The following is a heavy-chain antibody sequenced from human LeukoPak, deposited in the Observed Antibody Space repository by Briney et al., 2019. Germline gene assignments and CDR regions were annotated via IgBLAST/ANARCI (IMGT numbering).Heavy chain of an antibody. D-gene: IGHD1-7*01. V-gene: IGHV1-69*01. Sequence: SVKVSCKASGGTFSSYGISWVRQAPGQGLEWMGGIIPVFGTAKYAQKVQGRVTITADESTSTAYMELSSLRAEDTAVYYCAKVRVVFNWNYAYYFDSWGQGTLVTVSS. CDR3: AKVRVVFNWNYAYYFDS. CDR2: IIPVFGTA. CDR1: GGTFSSYG. J-gene: IGHJ4*02.